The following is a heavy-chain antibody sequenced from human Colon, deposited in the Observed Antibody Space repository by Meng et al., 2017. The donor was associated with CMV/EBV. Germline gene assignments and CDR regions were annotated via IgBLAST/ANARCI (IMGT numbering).Heavy chain of an antibody. CDR2: IRTKPYGGTT. J-gene: IGHJ4*02. CDR3: TRIVGYCSGGSCYSGREYYFDY. Sequence: GGSLRLSCTASGFTFGDYAVSWVRQAPGRGLEWVGFIRTKPYGGTTEYAASVKGRFTISRDDSKSIAYLQMNSLKTEDTAVYYCTRIVGYCSGGSCYSGREYYFDYWGQRTLVTVSS. D-gene: IGHD2-15*01. V-gene: IGHV3-49*04. CDR1: GFTFGDYA.